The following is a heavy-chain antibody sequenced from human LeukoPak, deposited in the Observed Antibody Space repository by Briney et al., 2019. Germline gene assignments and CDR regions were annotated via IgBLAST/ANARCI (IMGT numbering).Heavy chain of an antibody. D-gene: IGHD2-15*01. V-gene: IGHV1-18*01. CDR3: ARVIRYCSGGTCYGGVNPLDY. Sequence: GASVKVSCKASGYTFTSYGISWVRQAPGQGLEWMGWISAYNGNTNYAQKLQGRVTMTTDTSTSTAYMELRSLISDDTAVYYCARVIRYCSGGTCYGGVNPLDYWGQGTLVTVSS. CDR1: GYTFTSYG. J-gene: IGHJ4*02. CDR2: ISAYNGNT.